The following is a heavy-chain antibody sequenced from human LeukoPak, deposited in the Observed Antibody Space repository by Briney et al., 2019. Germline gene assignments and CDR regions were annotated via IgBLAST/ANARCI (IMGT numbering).Heavy chain of an antibody. V-gene: IGHV3-9*03. J-gene: IGHJ4*02. CDR1: GFTFDDYA. CDR2: ISWNSGSI. CDR3: AKDIRARYDFHQGHNFDY. Sequence: GGSLRLSCAASGFTFDDYAMHWVRQAPGKGLEWVAGISWNSGSIGYADSVKGRFTISRDNAKNSLYLQMNSLRAEDMALYYCAKDIRARYDFHQGHNFDYWGQGTLVTVSS. D-gene: IGHD3-3*01.